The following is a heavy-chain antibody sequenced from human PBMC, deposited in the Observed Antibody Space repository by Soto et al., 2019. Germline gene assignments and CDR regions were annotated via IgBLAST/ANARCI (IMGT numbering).Heavy chain of an antibody. CDR3: AKQNPRGDAFDI. J-gene: IGHJ3*02. Sequence: LRPSFAASVFTLSSYALQWVRQAPVKGLEWVAVISYDGSNKYYSDSVKGRFTISRDNSKNTLYLQMNSLRAEDTAVYYCAKQNPRGDAFDIWGQGTMVT. V-gene: IGHV3-30*18. CDR1: VFTLSSYA. CDR2: ISYDGSNK.